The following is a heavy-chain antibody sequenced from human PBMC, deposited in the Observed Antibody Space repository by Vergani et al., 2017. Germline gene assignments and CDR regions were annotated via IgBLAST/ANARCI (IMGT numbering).Heavy chain of an antibody. V-gene: IGHV1-18*04. Sequence: QVQLVQSGAEVKKPGASVKVSCKASGYTFSSYGISWVRQAPGQGLEWMGWISAYNGNTNYAQKLQGRVTMTTDTSTSTAYMELRSLRSDDTAVYYCARDLPVIQLWLHLDYWGQGTLVTVSS. J-gene: IGHJ4*02. CDR2: ISAYNGNT. CDR1: GYTFSSYG. D-gene: IGHD5-18*01. CDR3: ARDLPVIQLWLHLDY.